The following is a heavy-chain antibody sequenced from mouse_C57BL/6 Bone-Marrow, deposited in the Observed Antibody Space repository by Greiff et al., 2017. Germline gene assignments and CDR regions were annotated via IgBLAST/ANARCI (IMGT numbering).Heavy chain of an antibody. Sequence: QVQLQQPGAELVKPGASVKLSCKASGYTFTSYWMHWVKQRPGRGLEWIGRIDPNSGGTKYNEKFKSKATLTVDKPSSTAYMQLSSLTSEDSAVYDCARWGDYDLGWYFDVWGTGTTVTVSS. CDR3: ARWGDYDLGWYFDV. V-gene: IGHV1-72*01. J-gene: IGHJ1*03. CDR2: IDPNSGGT. CDR1: GYTFTSYW. D-gene: IGHD2-4*01.